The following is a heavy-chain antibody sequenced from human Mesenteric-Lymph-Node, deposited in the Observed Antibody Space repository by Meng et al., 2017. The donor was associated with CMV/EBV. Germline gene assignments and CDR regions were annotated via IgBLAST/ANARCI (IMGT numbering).Heavy chain of an antibody. CDR2: INSDGSSI. D-gene: IGHD3-9*01. V-gene: IGHV3-74*01. Sequence: GESLKISCAASGFTFSDYWMHWVRQAPGKGLVWVSRINSDGSSITYADSVKGRFTVSRDNSKSTLYLQMDSLRPEDTAVYYCARDNRDWACDYWGRGALVTVSS. CDR1: GFTFSDYW. CDR3: ARDNRDWACDY. J-gene: IGHJ4*02.